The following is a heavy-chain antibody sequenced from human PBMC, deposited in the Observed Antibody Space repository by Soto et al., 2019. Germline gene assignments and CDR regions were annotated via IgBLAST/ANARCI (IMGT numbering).Heavy chain of an antibody. J-gene: IGHJ5*02. D-gene: IGHD3-22*01. CDR2: IYYSGST. V-gene: IGHV4-61*01. CDR1: GGSVSRGSYY. Sequence: QVQLQESGPGLVKPSETLSLTCTVSGGSVSRGSYYWSWIRQPPGQGLEWIGHIYYSGSTNYNPSLKSRFTISVDTAKNQFSLKLSSVTAADTAVYYCARDGYYDSSGYYHWGQGTLVTVSS. CDR3: ARDGYYDSSGYYH.